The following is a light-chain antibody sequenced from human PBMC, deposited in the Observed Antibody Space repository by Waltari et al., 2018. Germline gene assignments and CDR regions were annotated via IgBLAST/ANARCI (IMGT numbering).Light chain of an antibody. V-gene: IGLV1-40*01. Sequence: QSVLTQPPSVSGTPGQRVTISCSGSTSNIGAGHDVHWYQPLPGTAPKLLIYGNNNRPSGVPDRFSGSKSGTSASLAITGLQADDEADYVCQSFDNMLSGGVVFGGGTKLAVL. CDR1: TSNIGAGHD. J-gene: IGLJ2*01. CDR2: GNN. CDR3: QSFDNMLSGGVV.